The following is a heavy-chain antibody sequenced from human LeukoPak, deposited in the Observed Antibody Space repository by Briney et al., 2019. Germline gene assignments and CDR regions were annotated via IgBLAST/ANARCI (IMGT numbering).Heavy chain of an antibody. Sequence: ASVKVSCKASGYTFTSYGISWVRQAPGQGLEWMGWISAYNGNTNYAQKLQGRVTMTTDTSTSTAYMELRSLRSDDTAVYYCARGKLTMVRGVIISSPFDYWGQGTLVTVSS. CDR2: ISAYNGNT. D-gene: IGHD3-10*01. J-gene: IGHJ4*02. CDR3: ARGKLTMVRGVIISSPFDY. CDR1: GYTFTSYG. V-gene: IGHV1-18*01.